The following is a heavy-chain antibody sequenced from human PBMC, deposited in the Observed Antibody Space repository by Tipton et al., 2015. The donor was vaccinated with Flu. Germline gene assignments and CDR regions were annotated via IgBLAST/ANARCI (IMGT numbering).Heavy chain of an antibody. CDR2: IYSTGKT. CDR1: GFTVSTNY. Sequence: QLVQSGGGLVQPGGSLRLACAVSGFTVSTNYMNWVRQAPGEGLEWVSVIYSTGKTHYRDSVKGRFTISTDKSKNTLYLQMSSLRTEDTAVYYCASSPGRGSGWSLAGSYFDSWGQGTLVTVSS. V-gene: IGHV3-53*01. J-gene: IGHJ4*02. D-gene: IGHD6-19*01. CDR3: ASSPGRGSGWSLAGSYFDS.